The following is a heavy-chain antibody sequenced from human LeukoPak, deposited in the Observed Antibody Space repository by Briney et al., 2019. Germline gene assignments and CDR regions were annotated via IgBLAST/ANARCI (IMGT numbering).Heavy chain of an antibody. D-gene: IGHD3-22*01. J-gene: IGHJ4*02. Sequence: GGSLRLSCAAPGFTVSSTYMNWVRQVPGKGLEWVSSIVGSGDRTYNADSVKGRFTISRDNSQNTLYLEMSSLRAEDTAIYYCAKMDTFHYDSSASYFDHWGQGTLVTVSS. CDR2: IVGSGDRT. CDR3: AKMDTFHYDSSASYFDH. V-gene: IGHV3-23*01. CDR1: GFTVSSTY.